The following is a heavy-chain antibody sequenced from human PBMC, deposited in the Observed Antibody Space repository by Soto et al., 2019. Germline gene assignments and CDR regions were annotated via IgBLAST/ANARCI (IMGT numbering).Heavy chain of an antibody. CDR2: IYYSGSP. CDR3: ASSNIAAAGFYYYGMDV. D-gene: IGHD6-13*01. CDR1: GGSIRSYY. J-gene: IGHJ6*02. V-gene: IGHV4-59*01. Sequence: SETLSLTCTVSGGSIRSYYWSWIRQPPGKGLEWIGYIYYSGSPNYNPSLKSRVTISVDTSKNQFSLKLSSVTAADTAVYYCASSNIAAAGFYYYGMDVWGRGTTVT.